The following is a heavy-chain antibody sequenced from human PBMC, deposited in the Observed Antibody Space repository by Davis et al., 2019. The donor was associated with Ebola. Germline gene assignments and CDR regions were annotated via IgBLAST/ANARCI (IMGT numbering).Heavy chain of an antibody. CDR2: IYYSGST. CDR1: GGSISSHY. CDR3: ARGHHYYDSSGYYYRNWFDP. J-gene: IGHJ5*02. D-gene: IGHD3-22*01. Sequence: PGGSLRLSCTVSGGSISSHYWSWIRQPPGKGLEWIGYIYYSGSTNYNPSLKSRVTISVDTSKNQFSLKLSSVTAADTAVYYCARGHHYYDSSGYYYRNWFDPWGQGTLVTVSS. V-gene: IGHV4-59*11.